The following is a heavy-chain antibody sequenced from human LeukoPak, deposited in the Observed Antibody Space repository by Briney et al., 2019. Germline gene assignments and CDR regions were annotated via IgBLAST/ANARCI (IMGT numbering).Heavy chain of an antibody. CDR2: IYYSGST. J-gene: IGHJ2*01. D-gene: IGHD6-13*01. CDR1: GDSISSSFYY. Sequence: SETLSLTCTVSGDSISSSFYYWGWVRQPPGKGLEWIGNIYYSGSTYYNPSLKSRVTISVDTSKNQFSLKLSSVTAADTAVYYCARVYYSSSYDYWYFDLWGRGTLVTVSS. CDR3: ARVYYSSSYDYWYFDL. V-gene: IGHV4-39*07.